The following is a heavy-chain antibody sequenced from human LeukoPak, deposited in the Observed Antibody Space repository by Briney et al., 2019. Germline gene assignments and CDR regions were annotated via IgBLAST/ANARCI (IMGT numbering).Heavy chain of an antibody. CDR3: ARNRAIYYYDSSGFDP. CDR1: GFTFSSYS. V-gene: IGHV3-48*04. Sequence: GGSLRLSCAASGFTFSSYSMNWVRQAPGKGLEWVSYIGSSGSTIYYADSVQGRFTISRDNAKNSLYLQMNNLRAEGTAVYYCARNRAIYYYDSSGFDPWGQGTLVTVSS. J-gene: IGHJ5*02. D-gene: IGHD3-22*01. CDR2: IGSSGSTI.